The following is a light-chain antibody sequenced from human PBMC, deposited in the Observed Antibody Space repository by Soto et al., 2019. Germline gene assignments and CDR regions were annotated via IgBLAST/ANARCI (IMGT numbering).Light chain of an antibody. J-gene: IGLJ2*01. CDR2: EGS. V-gene: IGLV2-23*01. CDR3: CAYAGSSTYVV. Sequence: QSALTQPASVSGSPGQSITISCTGTSSDVGSYNLVSWYQQHPGKAPKLMIYEGSKRPSGVSNRFSGSKSGNTASLTSSGLQDEDEADYYCCAYAGSSTYVVFGGGTKVTVL. CDR1: SSDVGSYNL.